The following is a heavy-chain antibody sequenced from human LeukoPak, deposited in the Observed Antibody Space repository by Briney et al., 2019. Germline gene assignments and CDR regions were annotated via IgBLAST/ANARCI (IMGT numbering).Heavy chain of an antibody. Sequence: GGSLRLSCAASGFTFSSYEMKWVRQAPGKGLEWVSYISSSGSTIYYADSVKGRFTISRDNAKHSLYLQMNSLRAEDPAVYYCAELGITMIGGVWGKGTTVTISS. J-gene: IGHJ6*04. V-gene: IGHV3-48*03. D-gene: IGHD3-10*02. CDR3: AELGITMIGGV. CDR2: ISSSGSTI. CDR1: GFTFSSYE.